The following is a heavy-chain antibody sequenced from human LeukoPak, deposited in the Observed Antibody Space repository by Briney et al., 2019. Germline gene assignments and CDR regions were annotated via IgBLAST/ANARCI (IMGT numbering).Heavy chain of an antibody. CDR2: IYHSGST. J-gene: IGHJ3*02. D-gene: IGHD3-22*01. CDR3: ARSLNYYDSSGYSAFDI. CDR1: GYSISSGYY. V-gene: IGHV4-38-2*02. Sequence: SETLSLTCTVSGYSISSGYYWGWIRQPPGKGLEWIGSIYHSGSTYYNPSLKSRVTISVDTSKNQFSLKLSSVTAADTAVYYCARSLNYYDSSGYSAFDIWGQGTMVTVFS.